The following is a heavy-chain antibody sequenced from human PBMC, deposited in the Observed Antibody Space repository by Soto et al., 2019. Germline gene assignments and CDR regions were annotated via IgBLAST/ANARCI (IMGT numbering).Heavy chain of an antibody. D-gene: IGHD6-19*01. CDR2: IHYSATT. J-gene: IGHJ5*02. CDR1: GGSISSYY. V-gene: IGHV4-59*01. CDR3: ARGQSSGWDNWFDP. Sequence: PSETLSLTWTVSGGSISSYYWIWIRQPPGKGLEWIGYIHYSATTNYNPSLKSRVTISIDTSKNQFSLRLSSVTAADTAVYYCARGQSSGWDNWFDPWGQGTLVTVSS.